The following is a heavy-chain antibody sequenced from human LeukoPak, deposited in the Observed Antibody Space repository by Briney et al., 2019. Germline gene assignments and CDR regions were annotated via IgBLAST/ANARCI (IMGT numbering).Heavy chain of an antibody. CDR1: GFTFSSYG. J-gene: IGHJ4*02. Sequence: GGSLRLSCAASGFTFSSYGTHWVRQAPGKGLEWVAFIRYDGSNKYYADSVKGRFTISRDNSKNTLYLQMNSLRAEDTAVYYCGYCSSTSCFNFDYWGQGTLVTVSS. V-gene: IGHV3-30*02. CDR2: IRYDGSNK. CDR3: GYCSSTSCFNFDY. D-gene: IGHD2-2*01.